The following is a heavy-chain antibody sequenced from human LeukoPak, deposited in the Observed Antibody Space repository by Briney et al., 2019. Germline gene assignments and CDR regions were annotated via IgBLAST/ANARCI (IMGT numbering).Heavy chain of an antibody. J-gene: IGHJ4*02. CDR3: ARDRGTTSSAGYYFDY. Sequence: GGSLRLSCAASGFTFSDYYMSWIRQAPGKGLEWVSYISSSGSTIYYADSVKGRFTISRDNSKNTLYLQMNSLRAEDTAVYYCARDRGTTSSAGYYFDYWGQGTLVTVSS. CDR1: GFTFSDYY. CDR2: ISSSGSTI. D-gene: IGHD6-6*01. V-gene: IGHV3-11*04.